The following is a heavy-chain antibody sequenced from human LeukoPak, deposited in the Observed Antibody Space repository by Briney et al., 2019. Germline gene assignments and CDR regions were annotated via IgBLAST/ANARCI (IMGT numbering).Heavy chain of an antibody. CDR1: GYRFPTYG. CDR3: GRVYYDILTGFPSYSDY. Sequence: GASVKVSCKASGYRFPTYGIHWVRQAAGQGLEWMGWINIDDGNTECAQKFHGRVTLTRDTSTSIAYMELRSLTSDDTALYYCGRVYYDILTGFPSYSDYWGQGTLVTVSS. D-gene: IGHD3-9*01. V-gene: IGHV1-18*01. CDR2: INIDDGNT. J-gene: IGHJ4*02.